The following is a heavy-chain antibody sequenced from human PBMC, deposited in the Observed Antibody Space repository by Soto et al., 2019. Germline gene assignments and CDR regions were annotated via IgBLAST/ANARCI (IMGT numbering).Heavy chain of an antibody. D-gene: IGHD4-17*01. CDR1: GYTFTSYN. CDR2: IYASGGST. V-gene: IGHV1-46*01. Sequence: QVQLMQSGAEVKKPGASVKVSCKASGYTFTSYNVHWVRQAPGQGLEWMGIIYASGGSTTYAQNFQGRLTVTRDTSTSTVYMELSSLRSDDTAVYYCFRGGFPDYGKEGRYGGQGTLVTVSS. CDR3: FRGGFPDYGKEGRY. J-gene: IGHJ4*02.